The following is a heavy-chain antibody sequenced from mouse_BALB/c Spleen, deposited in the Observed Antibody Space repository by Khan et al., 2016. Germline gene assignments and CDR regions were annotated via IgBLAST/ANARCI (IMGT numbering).Heavy chain of an antibody. V-gene: IGHV1-80*01. CDR1: GYAFSSYW. CDR2: IYPGDGDT. CDR3: ARGSSAGYVAWFAY. J-gene: IGHJ3*01. Sequence: VQLQESGAELVRPGSSVKISCKASGYAFSSYWMNWVKQRPGQGLEWIGQIYPGDGDTNYNGKFKGKATLTADKSSSTAYMQLSSLTSEDSAVYFCARGSSAGYVAWFAYWGQGTLVTVSA. D-gene: IGHD3-1*01.